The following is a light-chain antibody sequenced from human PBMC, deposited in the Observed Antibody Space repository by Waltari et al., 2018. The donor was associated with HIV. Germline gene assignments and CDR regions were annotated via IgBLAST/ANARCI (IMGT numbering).Light chain of an antibody. Sequence: QPVLTQPPSTSASLGASVTLPCTLNSRYRDYKVDWYQPRPGTGPQGVMRVGTGGIVGSKGDGIPDRFSGLGSGLNRFLTIKNIQEEDESDYHCGAGHGSGNNFVYVFGTGTRVTVL. CDR3: GAGHGSGNNFVYV. CDR2: VGTGGIVG. V-gene: IGLV9-49*03. CDR1: SRYRDYK. J-gene: IGLJ1*01.